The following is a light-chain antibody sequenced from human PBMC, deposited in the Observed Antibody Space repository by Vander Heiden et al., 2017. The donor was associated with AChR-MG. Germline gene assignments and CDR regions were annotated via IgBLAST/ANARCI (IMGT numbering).Light chain of an antibody. Sequence: PSASGSPGQSVTISCTGTSSDIGADNYVSWYQQHPGKAPKLLIYEVSKRPSGVPDRFSGSKSGNTASLTVSGLQAEDEADYYCSSYVSRNRVFGGGTKLTVL. CDR2: EVS. CDR3: SSYVSRNRV. J-gene: IGLJ3*02. CDR1: SSDIGADNY. V-gene: IGLV2-8*01.